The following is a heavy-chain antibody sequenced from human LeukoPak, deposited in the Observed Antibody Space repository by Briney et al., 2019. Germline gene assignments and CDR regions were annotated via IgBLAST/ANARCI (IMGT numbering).Heavy chain of an antibody. CDR1: GFTFDDYA. V-gene: IGHV3-9*01. D-gene: IGHD3-22*01. J-gene: IGHJ4*02. Sequence: GGSLRLSCAASGFTFDDYAMHWVRQAPGKGLEWVSGTSWNSGSIGYADSVKGRFTISRDNAKNSLYLQMNSLRAEDTALYYCAKDIWPDYDSSGLPTYWGQGTLVTVSS. CDR3: AKDIWPDYDSSGLPTY. CDR2: TSWNSGSI.